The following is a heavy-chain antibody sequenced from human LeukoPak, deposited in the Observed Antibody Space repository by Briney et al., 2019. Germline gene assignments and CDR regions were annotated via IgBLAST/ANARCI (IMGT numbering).Heavy chain of an antibody. Sequence: GGSLRLSCAASGFTFSSYAMSWVRQAPGKGLEWVSAISGSGGSTYYADSVKGRFTISRDNSKNTLYLQMNSLRAEDTAVYYCAKERYCSSTSCYTGYYFDYWGQGTLVTVSS. CDR1: GFTFSSYA. J-gene: IGHJ4*02. CDR3: AKERYCSSTSCYTGYYFDY. D-gene: IGHD2-2*02. V-gene: IGHV3-23*01. CDR2: ISGSGGST.